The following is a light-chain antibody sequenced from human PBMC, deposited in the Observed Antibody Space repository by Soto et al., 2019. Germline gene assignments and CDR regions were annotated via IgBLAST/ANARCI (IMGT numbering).Light chain of an antibody. CDR1: SSNIGRNS. V-gene: IGLV1-44*01. J-gene: IGLJ3*02. CDR3: AAWDDSLSGVV. CDR2: NHN. Sequence: QHVLTQPPSASGTPGQRVSISCSGSSSNIGRNSVNWYQRFPGTAPKLLIYNHNQRPSGVPDRFSGSKFGTSVSLVISGLQSKDEADYYCAAWDDSLSGVVFGGGTKLTVL.